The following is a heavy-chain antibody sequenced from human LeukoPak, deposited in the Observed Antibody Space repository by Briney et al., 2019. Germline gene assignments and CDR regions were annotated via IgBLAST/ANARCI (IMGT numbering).Heavy chain of an antibody. J-gene: IGHJ4*02. Sequence: GASVKVSCKASGYTFTSYYMHWVRQAPGQGLEWIGIINPSGGSTSYAQKFQGRVTMTRDTSTSTVYMELSSLRSEDTAVYYCARGANYCTNGVCSLFYWGQGTLVTVSS. V-gene: IGHV1-46*01. CDR3: ARGANYCTNGVCSLFY. CDR1: GYTFTSYY. D-gene: IGHD2-8*01. CDR2: INPSGGST.